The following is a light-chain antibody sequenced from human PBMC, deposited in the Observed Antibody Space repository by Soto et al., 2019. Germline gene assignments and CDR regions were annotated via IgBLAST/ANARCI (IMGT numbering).Light chain of an antibody. J-gene: IGKJ1*01. CDR1: QSVSSDY. Sequence: EIVLTQSPGTLSLSPGERATLSCRASQSVSSDYLAWYQQKPGQAPRLLIYDASHRPTVIPARFSGSGSGTDFTLTISSLEPEDFAVYYCQQRSRWPLTFGQGTKVGIK. V-gene: IGKV3-11*01. CDR2: DAS. CDR3: QQRSRWPLT.